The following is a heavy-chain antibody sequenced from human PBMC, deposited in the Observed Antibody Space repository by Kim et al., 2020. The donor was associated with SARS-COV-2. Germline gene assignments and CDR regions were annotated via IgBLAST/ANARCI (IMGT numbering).Heavy chain of an antibody. V-gene: IGHV4-61*01. CDR3: SSLSSGWYGRGD. J-gene: IGHJ4*03. CDR2: MYYSGST. D-gene: IGHD6-19*01. Sequence: SETLSLTCSVSNGSVSSGPYYWSWIRQPPGKGLEWIGYMYYSGSTNYNPSLKSRVTISVDRSSNQFSLKLSSVTAADTAVYYCSSLSSGWYGRGDWGLGT. CDR1: NGSVSSGPYY.